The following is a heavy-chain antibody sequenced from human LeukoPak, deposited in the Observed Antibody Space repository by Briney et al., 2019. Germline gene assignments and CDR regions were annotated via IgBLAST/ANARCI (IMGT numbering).Heavy chain of an antibody. CDR2: IRFDGSNE. J-gene: IGHJ4*02. CDR1: GFTFSSYW. Sequence: GGSLRLSCAASGFTFSSYWMSWVRQAPGKGLEWVAFIRFDGSNENYADSVRGRFTISKDNSKNTVYLKMHSLKTEDTAVYYCAKDPNSSGWYMDYFDYWGQGTLVTVSS. V-gene: IGHV3-30*02. CDR3: AKDPNSSGWYMDYFDY. D-gene: IGHD6-19*01.